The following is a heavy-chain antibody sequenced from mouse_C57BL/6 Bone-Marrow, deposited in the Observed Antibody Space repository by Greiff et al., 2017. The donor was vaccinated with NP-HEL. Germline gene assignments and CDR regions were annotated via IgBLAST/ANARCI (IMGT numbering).Heavy chain of an antibody. J-gene: IGHJ4*01. D-gene: IGHD2-3*01. Sequence: EVQLQQSGPELVKPGASVKISCKASGYSFTGYYMNWVKQSPEKSLEWIGEINPSTGGTTYNQKFKAKATLTVDKSSSTAYMQLKSLTSEDSAVYYCARGWDGYYGYYAMDYWGQGTSFTASS. CDR2: INPSTGGT. V-gene: IGHV1-42*01. CDR3: ARGWDGYYGYYAMDY. CDR1: GYSFTGYY.